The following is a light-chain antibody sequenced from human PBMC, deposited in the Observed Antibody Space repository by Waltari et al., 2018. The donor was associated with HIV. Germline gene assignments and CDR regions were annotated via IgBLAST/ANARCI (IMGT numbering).Light chain of an antibody. CDR2: DLN. CDR3: CSSAGRDIFV. Sequence: QSALTQSRSVSGSPGQSITISCTGTSKDVCAYNYGSWYQQHPGRAPKRLIYDLNRRPSGVPDRFSGSKSGNTASLSISGLQAEDEADYYCCSSAGRDIFVFGTGTKVTVL. J-gene: IGLJ1*01. CDR1: SKDVCAYNY. V-gene: IGLV2-11*01.